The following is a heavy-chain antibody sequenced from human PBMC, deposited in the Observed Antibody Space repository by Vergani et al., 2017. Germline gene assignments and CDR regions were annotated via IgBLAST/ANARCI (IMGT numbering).Heavy chain of an antibody. J-gene: IGHJ6*02. Sequence: QVQLVQSGAEVKKPGASVKVSCKASGYTFTSYAMHLVRPAPGQRLEWMGWINAGNGNTKYSQKFQGRVTITRDTSASTAYMELSSLRSEDTAVYYCARAYGDYYGMDVWGQGTTVTVSS. CDR3: ARAYGDYYGMDV. V-gene: IGHV1-3*01. CDR2: INAGNGNT. CDR1: GYTFTSYA. D-gene: IGHD4-17*01.